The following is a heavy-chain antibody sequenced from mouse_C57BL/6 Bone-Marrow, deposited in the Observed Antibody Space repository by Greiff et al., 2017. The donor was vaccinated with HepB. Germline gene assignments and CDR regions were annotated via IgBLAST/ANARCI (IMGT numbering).Heavy chain of an antibody. CDR3: TRLAITTVVATRWYFDV. V-gene: IGHV1-5*01. J-gene: IGHJ1*03. Sequence: VQLQQSGTVLARPGASVKMSCKTSGYTFTSYWMHWVKQRPGQGLEWIGAIYPGNSDTSYNQKFKGKAKLTAVTSASTAYMGLSSLTNEDSAVYYCTRLAITTVVATRWYFDVWGTGTTVTVSS. D-gene: IGHD1-1*01. CDR2: IYPGNSDT. CDR1: GYTFTSYW.